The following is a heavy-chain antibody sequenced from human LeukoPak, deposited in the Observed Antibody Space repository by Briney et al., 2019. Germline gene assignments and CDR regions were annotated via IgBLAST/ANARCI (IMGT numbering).Heavy chain of an antibody. D-gene: IGHD2-15*01. V-gene: IGHV3-74*01. CDR2: VSGDGSIT. CDR3: ANLLADY. Sequence: GGSLRLSCAASGFTYSSNWMHWVRQAPGKGLVWVSRVSGDGSITYYADSVKGRFTMSRDNAKNTLYLQINSLRAEDTAVYYCANLLADYWGQGTLVTVSS. CDR1: GFTYSSNW. J-gene: IGHJ4*02.